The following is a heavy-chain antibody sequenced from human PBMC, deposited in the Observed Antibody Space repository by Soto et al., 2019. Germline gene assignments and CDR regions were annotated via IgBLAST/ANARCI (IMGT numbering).Heavy chain of an antibody. CDR2: INAGNGNT. V-gene: IGHV1-3*01. D-gene: IGHD3-10*01. CDR3: ASAALWFGESNYGMDV. CDR1: GYTFTSYA. J-gene: IGHJ6*02. Sequence: ASVKVSCKASGYTFTSYAMYWVRHAPGQRLEWMGWINAGNGNTKYSQKFQGRVTITRDTSASTAYMELSSLRSEDTAVYYCASAALWFGESNYGMDVSGQGTTVTVSS.